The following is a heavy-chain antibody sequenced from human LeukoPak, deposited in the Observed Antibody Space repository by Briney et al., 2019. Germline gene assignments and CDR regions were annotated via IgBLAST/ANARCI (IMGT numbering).Heavy chain of an antibody. CDR3: ARQWLINWFDP. J-gene: IGHJ5*02. D-gene: IGHD6-19*01. Sequence: ASVKVSCKASGYSFTSYYMRWVRQAPGQGLEWMGIINPSGGSTSYARKFQGRVTMTRDTSTSTVYVELSSLRSEDTAVYYCARQWLINWFDPWGQGTLVTVSS. V-gene: IGHV1-46*01. CDR2: INPSGGST. CDR1: GYSFTSYY.